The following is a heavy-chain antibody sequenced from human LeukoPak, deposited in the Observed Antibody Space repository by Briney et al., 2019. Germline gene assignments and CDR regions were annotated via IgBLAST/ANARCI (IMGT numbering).Heavy chain of an antibody. Sequence: ASVKVSCKASGYTFTSYAMHWVRQAPGQRLEWMGWINAGNGNTKYSQKFQGRVTITRDTSASTAYMELSSLRSEDTAVYYCARYPNNPYYYDSSGRYVFDIWGQGTMVTVSS. D-gene: IGHD3-22*01. CDR1: GYTFTSYA. J-gene: IGHJ3*02. CDR2: INAGNGNT. V-gene: IGHV1-3*01. CDR3: ARYPNNPYYYDSSGRYVFDI.